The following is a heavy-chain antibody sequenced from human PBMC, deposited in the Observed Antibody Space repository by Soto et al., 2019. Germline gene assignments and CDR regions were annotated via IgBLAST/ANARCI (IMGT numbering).Heavy chain of an antibody. V-gene: IGHV3-33*01. D-gene: IGHD3-3*01. CDR3: ARDLEQLTYYFDD. CDR1: GFTFSNYG. CDR2: IWYDGSNN. Sequence: VQLEESGGGVVQPGRSLRLSCAASGFTFSNYGMHWVRQAPGKGLEWLAVIWYDGSNNDYADSVKGRFTISRDNSKNTLYLQMNSLRVEDTAVYYCARDLEQLTYYFDDWGQGTLVTVSS. J-gene: IGHJ4*02.